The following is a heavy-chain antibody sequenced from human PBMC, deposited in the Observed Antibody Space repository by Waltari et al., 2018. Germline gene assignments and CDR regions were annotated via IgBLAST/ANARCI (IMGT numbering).Heavy chain of an antibody. CDR2: IYSGGST. CDR1: GFTFSSYA. CDR3: AKDRITIFGVVGD. J-gene: IGHJ4*02. D-gene: IGHD3-3*01. Sequence: EVKLLESGGGLVQPGGSLSLSCAASGFTFSSYAMSWVRQAPGKGLEWVSVIYSGGSTYYADSGKGRFTISRDNSKNTLYLQMNSLRAEDTAVYYCAKDRITIFGVVGDWGQGTLVTVSS. V-gene: IGHV3-23*03.